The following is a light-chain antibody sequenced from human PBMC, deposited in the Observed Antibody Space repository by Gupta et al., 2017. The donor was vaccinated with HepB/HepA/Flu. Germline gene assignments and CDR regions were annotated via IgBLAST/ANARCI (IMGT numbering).Light chain of an antibody. V-gene: IGKV3-11*01. CDR2: DAS. CDR3: QQLMHWPPLT. Sequence: EVVLTQSPATLSLSPGERATLSCRASQSVSIYLAWYQQKPGQAPRLLIYDASNRDTGIPARFSGSGSGTDLTLTISSREPEDFAVYYCQQLMHWPPLTFGGGTKVEIK. J-gene: IGKJ4*01. CDR1: QSVSIY.